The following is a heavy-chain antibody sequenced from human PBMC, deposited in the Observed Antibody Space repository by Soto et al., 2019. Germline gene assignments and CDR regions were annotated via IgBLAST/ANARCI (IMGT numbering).Heavy chain of an antibody. J-gene: IGHJ5*02. D-gene: IGHD2-8*02. CDR1: VGSISSSSHY. Sequence: SETLSLTCTVSVGSISSSSHYWGWTRQPPGKGLEWIGSIYYRGSTYYNPTLKSRVTISVDTAKNQCSLKLSSVTAADTAVYYCAKLHIVPVDWFDPWGQGTLVTVSS. CDR3: AKLHIVPVDWFDP. CDR2: IYYRGST. V-gene: IGHV4-39*01.